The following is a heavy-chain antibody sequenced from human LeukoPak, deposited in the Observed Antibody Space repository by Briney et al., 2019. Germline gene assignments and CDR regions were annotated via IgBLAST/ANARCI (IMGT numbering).Heavy chain of an antibody. CDR1: GYSITSGYY. D-gene: IGHD3-3*01. CDR2: IYHSGST. CDR3: ASTQNYDLHFDY. Sequence: SDTLSLTCTVSGYSITSGYYCGWIRQPPGKRLESIGSIYHSGSTYYNPSLKSRVTISVDTSKNQFSLKLSSVTAADTAVYYCASTQNYDLHFDYWGQGTLVTVSS. V-gene: IGHV4-38-2*02. J-gene: IGHJ4*02.